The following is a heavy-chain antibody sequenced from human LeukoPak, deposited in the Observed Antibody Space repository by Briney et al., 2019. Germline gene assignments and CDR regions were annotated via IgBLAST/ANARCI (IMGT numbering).Heavy chain of an antibody. D-gene: IGHD3-22*01. V-gene: IGHV4-39*07. CDR2: IYYSGST. CDR3: ARAPGEDDSSGYYLSLDY. Sequence: SETLTLTCTVSGGSISSSSYYWGWIRQPPGKGLEWIGSIYYSGSTYYNPSLKSRVTISVDTSKNRFSLKLSSVTAADTAVYYCARAPGEDDSSGYYLSLDYWGQGTLVTVSS. CDR1: GGSISSSSYY. J-gene: IGHJ4*02.